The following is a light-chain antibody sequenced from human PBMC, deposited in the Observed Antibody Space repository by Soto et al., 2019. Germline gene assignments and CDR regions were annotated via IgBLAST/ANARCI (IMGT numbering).Light chain of an antibody. Sequence: EIVMTQSPATLSVSPGERATLSCRASQSVSSNLAWYQQKPGQAPRLLIYGASTRATGIPARFSGIRSATDFTLTISSLQSEDFALYYCQQYNNWPPPFGQGTRLEIK. J-gene: IGKJ5*01. CDR3: QQYNNWPPP. CDR1: QSVSSN. V-gene: IGKV3-15*01. CDR2: GAS.